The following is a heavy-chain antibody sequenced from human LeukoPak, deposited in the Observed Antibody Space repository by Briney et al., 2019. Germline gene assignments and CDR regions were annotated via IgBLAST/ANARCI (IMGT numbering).Heavy chain of an antibody. D-gene: IGHD1-26*01. CDR3: ARSRAGSPAYGMDV. CDR1: GFTVSSDY. J-gene: IGHJ6*02. Sequence: PGGSLRLSCAASGFTVSSDYMHWVRQATGKGLEWVSAIGTAGDTYYPGSVKGRFTVSRENAKNSLYLQMNSLRAGDTAVYYCARSRAGSPAYGMDVWGQGTTVTVSS. V-gene: IGHV3-13*01. CDR2: IGTAGDT.